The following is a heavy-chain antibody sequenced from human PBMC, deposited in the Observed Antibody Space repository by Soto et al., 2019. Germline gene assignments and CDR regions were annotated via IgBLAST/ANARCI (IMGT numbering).Heavy chain of an antibody. V-gene: IGHV1-18*01. CDR1: GYTFTSYG. D-gene: IGHD3-3*01. CDR3: ARAAYDFWSGYPPDY. Sequence: ASVEVSCKASGYTFTSYGISWVRQAPGQGLEWMGWISAYNGNTNYAQKLQGRVTMTTDTSTSTAYMELRSLRSDDTAVYYCARAAYDFWSGYPPDYWGQGTLVTVSS. CDR2: ISAYNGNT. J-gene: IGHJ4*02.